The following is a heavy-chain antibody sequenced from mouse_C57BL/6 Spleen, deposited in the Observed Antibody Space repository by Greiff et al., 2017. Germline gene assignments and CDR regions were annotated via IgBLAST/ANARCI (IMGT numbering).Heavy chain of an antibody. J-gene: IGHJ4*01. CDR2: IDPSDSYT. V-gene: IGHV1-69*01. D-gene: IGHD1-1*01. Sequence: QVHVKQPGAELVMPGASVKLSCKASGYTFTSYWMHWVKQRPGQGLEWIGEIDPSDSYTNYNQKFKGKSTLTVDKSSSTAYMKLSSLTSEDSAVYYCARWILRTRAMDYWGQGTSVTVSS. CDR1: GYTFTSYW. CDR3: ARWILRTRAMDY.